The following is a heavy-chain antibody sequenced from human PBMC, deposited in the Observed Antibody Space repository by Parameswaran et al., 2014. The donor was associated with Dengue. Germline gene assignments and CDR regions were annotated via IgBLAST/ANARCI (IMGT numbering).Heavy chain of an antibody. V-gene: IGHV3-48*02. J-gene: IGHJ4*02. CDR2: ISSSSSTI. Sequence: WIRQPPGKGLEWVSYISSSSSTIYYADSVKGRFTISRDNAKNSLYLQMNSLRDEDTAVYYCAREINYGDYHALDYWGQGTLVTVSS. CDR3: AREINYGDYHALDY. D-gene: IGHD4-17*01.